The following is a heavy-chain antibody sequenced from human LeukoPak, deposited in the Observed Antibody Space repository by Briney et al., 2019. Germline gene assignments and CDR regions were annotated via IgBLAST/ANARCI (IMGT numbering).Heavy chain of an antibody. CDR3: ARVGCSGTSCYTGWFDP. J-gene: IGHJ5*02. V-gene: IGHV4-30-2*01. D-gene: IGHD2-2*02. CDR2: IYHSGST. Sequence: SETLSLTCTVSGGSISSGGYSWSWIRQPPGKGLEWIGYIYHSGSTYYNPSLKSRVTISVDRSKNQFSLKLSSVTAADTAVYYCARVGCSGTSCYTGWFDPWGQGALVTVSS. CDR1: GGSISSGGYS.